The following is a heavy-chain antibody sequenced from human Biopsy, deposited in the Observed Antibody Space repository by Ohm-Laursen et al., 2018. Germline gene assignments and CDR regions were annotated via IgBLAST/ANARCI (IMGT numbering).Heavy chain of an antibody. CDR2: IKSKTDGGTT. V-gene: IGHV3-15*01. CDR1: GFTFSNAW. CDR3: TTDTSSWYNYFDY. D-gene: IGHD6-13*01. Sequence: GSLRLSCAASGFTFSNAWMNWVRQAPGKGLEWVGRIKSKTDGGTTDYAAPVKDRFTISRDDSKNTLYLQMNSLKTEDTAVYYCTTDTSSWYNYFDYWGQGTLATVSS. J-gene: IGHJ4*02.